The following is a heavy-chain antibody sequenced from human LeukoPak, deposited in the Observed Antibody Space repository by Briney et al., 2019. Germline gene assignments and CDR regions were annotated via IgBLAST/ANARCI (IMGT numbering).Heavy chain of an antibody. V-gene: IGHV3-21*01. CDR2: ISSSSSSI. Sequence: PGGSLRLSCAASGFTFSSYSMNWVRQAPGKGLEWVSSISSSSSSIYYADSVKGRFTISRDNAKNSLYLQMNSLRAEDTAVYYCARDSGGYAAGTDFDYWGQGTLVTVSS. D-gene: IGHD6-13*01. J-gene: IGHJ4*02. CDR1: GFTFSSYS. CDR3: ARDSGGYAAGTDFDY.